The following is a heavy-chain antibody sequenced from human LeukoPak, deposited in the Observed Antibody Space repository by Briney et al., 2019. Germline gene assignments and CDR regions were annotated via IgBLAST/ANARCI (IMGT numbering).Heavy chain of an antibody. J-gene: IGHJ4*02. CDR1: GFTFSNYR. CDR2: IKQDGSEK. V-gene: IGHV3-7*01. CDR3: ARAQGAGYYFDY. Sequence: GGSLRLSCAASGFTFSNYRMSWVRQAPGKGLEWVANIKQDGSEKYYVDSVKGRFTISRDNAKNSLYLQMNSLRAEDTAVYYCARAQGAGYYFDYWGQGTLVTVSS. D-gene: IGHD1-26*01.